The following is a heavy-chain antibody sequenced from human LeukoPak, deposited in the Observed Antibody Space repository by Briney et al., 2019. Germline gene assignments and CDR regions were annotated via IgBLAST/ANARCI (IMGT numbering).Heavy chain of an antibody. Sequence: GGSLRLSCAASGFTFSSYAMHWVRQAPGKGLEWVALISYDGSNKYYADSVKGRFTISRDNAKNSLYLQMNSLRAEDTAVYYCVGHSDYWGQGTLVTVSS. J-gene: IGHJ4*02. CDR1: GFTFSSYA. CDR3: VGHSDY. V-gene: IGHV3-30*03. CDR2: ISYDGSNK. D-gene: IGHD3-16*01.